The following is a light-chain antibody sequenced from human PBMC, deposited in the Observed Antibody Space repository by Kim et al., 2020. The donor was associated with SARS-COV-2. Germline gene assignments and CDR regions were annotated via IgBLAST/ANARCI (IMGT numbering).Light chain of an antibody. CDR2: DAS. Sequence: GDRVTITCRASQSISSWLAWYQQKPGKAPKLLIYDASSLESGVPSRFSGSGSGTEFTLTISSLQPDDFATYYCQQYNSYSPAFGGGTKVDI. CDR1: QSISSW. CDR3: QQYNSYSPA. V-gene: IGKV1-5*01. J-gene: IGKJ4*01.